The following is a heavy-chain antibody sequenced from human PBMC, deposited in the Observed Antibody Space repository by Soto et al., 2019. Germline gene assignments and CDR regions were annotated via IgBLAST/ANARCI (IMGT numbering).Heavy chain of an antibody. J-gene: IGHJ6*02. D-gene: IGHD3-22*01. CDR3: ARVSIITMIVVPSYYHYVMDV. V-gene: IGHV1-69*13. CDR2: IIPIFGTA. Sequence: GASVKVSCKASGGTFSSYAISWVRQAPGQGLEWMGGIIPIFGTANYAQKFQGRVTITADESTSTAYMELSSLRSEDTAVYYCARVSIITMIVVPSYYHYVMDVWGQGTTVTVSS. CDR1: GGTFSSYA.